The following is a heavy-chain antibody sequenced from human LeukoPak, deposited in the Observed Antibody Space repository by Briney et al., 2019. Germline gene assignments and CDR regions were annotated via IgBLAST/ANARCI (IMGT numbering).Heavy chain of an antibody. CDR2: IYHSGNT. V-gene: IGHV4-38-2*01. D-gene: IGHD4-17*01. Sequence: PSETLSLTCAVYGGSFSGCYWGWIRQPPGKGLEWIGSIYHSGNTYYNPSLKSRVTISVDTSKNQFSLKLNSVTAADTAVYYCARAGYGDSDFDYWGQGTLVTVSS. J-gene: IGHJ4*02. CDR3: ARAGYGDSDFDY. CDR1: GGSFSGCY.